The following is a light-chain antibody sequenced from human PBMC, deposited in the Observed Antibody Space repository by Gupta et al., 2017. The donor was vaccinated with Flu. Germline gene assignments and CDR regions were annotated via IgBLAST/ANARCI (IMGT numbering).Light chain of an antibody. V-gene: IGKV3-15*01. CDR2: DAS. CDR1: QCVISY. CDR3: QQYKAWPLT. J-gene: IGKJ4*01. Sequence: EIVMTQSPASLPVSAGERATLSCRASQCVISYLAWFQQQPGQAPRLLIYDASTRATGIPARFSGSGSGTEFTLTISSLQSEDFAIYSCQQYKAWPLTFGGGAKVEIK.